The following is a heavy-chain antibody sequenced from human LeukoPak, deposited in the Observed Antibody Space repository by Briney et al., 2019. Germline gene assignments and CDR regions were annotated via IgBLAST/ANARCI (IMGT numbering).Heavy chain of an antibody. CDR1: GYTFTSFG. Sequence: ASVKVSCKASGYTFTSFGISWVRQAPGQGLEWMGWISAYNGNTNYAQKLQGRVTVTTDTSTSTAYMELRSLRSDDTAVYYCARDSVGATLNYDAFDIWGQGTMVTVSS. CDR2: ISAYNGNT. V-gene: IGHV1-18*01. J-gene: IGHJ3*02. D-gene: IGHD1-26*01. CDR3: ARDSVGATLNYDAFDI.